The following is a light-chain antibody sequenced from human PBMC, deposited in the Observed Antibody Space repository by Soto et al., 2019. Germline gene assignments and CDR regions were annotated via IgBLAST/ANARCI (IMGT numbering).Light chain of an antibody. V-gene: IGKV1-39*01. CDR2: AAS. Sequence: DIQMTQSPSSLSAFIGDRVTITCRTSHNISSHFNCYHQKPGKAPNLLIYAASSLQSGVPSGFSGSGSGTDFTLTITSLQPDDFATYYCQQSFSIPYTFGQGTKLQIK. CDR1: HNISSH. CDR3: QQSFSIPYT. J-gene: IGKJ2*01.